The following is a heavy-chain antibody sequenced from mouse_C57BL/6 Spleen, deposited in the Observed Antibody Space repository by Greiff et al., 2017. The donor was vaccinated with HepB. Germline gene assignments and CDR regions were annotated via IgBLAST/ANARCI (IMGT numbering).Heavy chain of an antibody. Sequence: QVQLKESGAELVRPGASVTLSCKASGYTFTDYEMHWVKQTPVHGLEWIGAIDPETGGTAYNQKFKGKAILTAAQSSSTAYMELRRLTSEDSAVYYCTRKDYGSSFYYAMDYWGQGTSVTVSS. CDR1: GYTFTDYE. D-gene: IGHD1-1*01. J-gene: IGHJ4*01. CDR2: IDPETGGT. CDR3: TRKDYGSSFYYAMDY. V-gene: IGHV1-15*01.